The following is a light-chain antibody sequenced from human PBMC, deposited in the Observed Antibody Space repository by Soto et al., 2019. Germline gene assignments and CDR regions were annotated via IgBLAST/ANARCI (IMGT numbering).Light chain of an antibody. Sequence: DIQITQSPSTLSASVVDRVTITCRDSQSISSNYLAWYQQKPGEVPKLLIYAASTMQSGVPSRFSGSGSGTDFTLTISSLQPEDVATYYCQKYDSAPRTFGQGTKVDIK. CDR3: QKYDSAPRT. CDR2: AAS. J-gene: IGKJ1*01. V-gene: IGKV1-27*01. CDR1: QSISSNY.